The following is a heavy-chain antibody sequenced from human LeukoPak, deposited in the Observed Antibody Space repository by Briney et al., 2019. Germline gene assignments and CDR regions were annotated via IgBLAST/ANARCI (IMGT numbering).Heavy chain of an antibody. J-gene: IGHJ4*02. V-gene: IGHV4-4*07. CDR3: ARAGYTISSYRFDY. Sequence: ASETLSLICSVSGGSISRYWWSLIRQPARKGLEFIGRIYTTGRTNYNPSLKSRVSMSVDTSKNKFSLKLRSVTAADTAVYFCARAGYTISSYRFDYWGQGALVTVSS. D-gene: IGHD3-16*02. CDR1: GGSISRYW. CDR2: IYTTGRT.